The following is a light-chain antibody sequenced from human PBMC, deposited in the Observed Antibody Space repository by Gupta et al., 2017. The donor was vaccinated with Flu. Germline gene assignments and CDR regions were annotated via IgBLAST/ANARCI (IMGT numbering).Light chain of an antibody. CDR1: QAISTY. V-gene: IGKV1-39*01. J-gene: IGKJ1*01. Sequence: DIQMTQSPSSLSASVGDRVTITCRASQAISTYLNWYQQKPGEGPKLLIYAASILQSGVPSRFRGSGSGTDFTLSISKLQPEDFAVYYCQQSDNVPRTFGQGTKVEIK. CDR3: QQSDNVPRT. CDR2: AAS.